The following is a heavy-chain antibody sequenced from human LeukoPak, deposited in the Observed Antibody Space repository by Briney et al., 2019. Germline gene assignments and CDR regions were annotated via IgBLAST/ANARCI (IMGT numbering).Heavy chain of an antibody. V-gene: IGHV3-30*02. CDR3: AKGGEGYSSGYLDY. Sequence: GGSLRLSCAASGFSFSSYGMHWVRQAPGKGLEWVAVIWYGGSNKYYADSVKGRFTISRDNSKNTLYLQMNSLRAEDTAVYYCAKGGEGYSSGYLDYWGQGTLVTVSS. J-gene: IGHJ4*02. CDR2: IWYGGSNK. CDR1: GFSFSSYG. D-gene: IGHD3-22*01.